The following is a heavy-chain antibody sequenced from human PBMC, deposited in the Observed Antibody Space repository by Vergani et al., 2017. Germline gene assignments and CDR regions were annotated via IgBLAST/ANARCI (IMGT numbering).Heavy chain of an antibody. J-gene: IGHJ5*02. CDR3: ARGTVTYYYGSGSPKNWFDP. CDR2: IIPIFGTA. Sequence: QVQLVQSGAEVKKPGSSVKVSCKASVGTFSSYAISWVRQAPGQGLEWMGGIIPIFGTANYAQKFQGRVTITAYESTSTAYMELSSLRSEDTAVYYCARGTVTYYYGSGSPKNWFDPWGQGTLVTVSS. CDR1: VGTFSSYA. D-gene: IGHD3-10*01. V-gene: IGHV1-69*12.